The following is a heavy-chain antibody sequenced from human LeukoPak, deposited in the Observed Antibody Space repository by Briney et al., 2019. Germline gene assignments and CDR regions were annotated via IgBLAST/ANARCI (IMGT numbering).Heavy chain of an antibody. V-gene: IGHV3-21*01. CDR3: AKDAQYGDEYFDY. CDR2: ISWSGSYI. Sequence: PGGSLRLSCAISGFTAGGYAMTWVRQAPGKGLEWVSSISWSGSYIYYADSVRGRFTISRDNAKSSVYLQMDSLRAEDTAVYYCAKDAQYGDEYFDYWGQGTLVTVSS. J-gene: IGHJ4*02. CDR1: GFTAGGYA. D-gene: IGHD4-17*01.